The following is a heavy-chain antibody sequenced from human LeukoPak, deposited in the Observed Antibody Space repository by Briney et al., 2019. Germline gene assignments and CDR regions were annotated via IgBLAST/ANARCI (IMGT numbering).Heavy chain of an antibody. V-gene: IGHV4-34*01. Sequence: SETLSLTCGVYGGSFSGYFWSWIRQPPGKGLEWIGEINHSGNTNYNPSLKSRVTISVDTSKNQFSLKLSSVTAADTAVYYCARLLHYYDSSGYYHFDYWGQGTLVTVSS. D-gene: IGHD3-22*01. J-gene: IGHJ4*02. CDR1: GGSFSGYF. CDR2: INHSGNT. CDR3: ARLLHYYDSSGYYHFDY.